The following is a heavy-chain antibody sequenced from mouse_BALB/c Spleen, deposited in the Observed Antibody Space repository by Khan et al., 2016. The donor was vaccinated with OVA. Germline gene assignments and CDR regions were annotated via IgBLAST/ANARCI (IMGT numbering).Heavy chain of an antibody. CDR3: TRHGSSYDAMDY. CDR2: IYPSDGYT. J-gene: IGHJ4*01. Sequence: QVQLQQPGAELVRPGASVKLSCKASGYTFTNYFINWVKQRPGQGLEWIGNIYPSDGYTTYNQKFKDTATLTVDKSSSTAYMHLSGPTSDDSAVFDCTRHGSSYDAMDYWGQGTSVTVSS. D-gene: IGHD1-1*01. V-gene: IGHV1-69*02. CDR1: GYTFTNYF.